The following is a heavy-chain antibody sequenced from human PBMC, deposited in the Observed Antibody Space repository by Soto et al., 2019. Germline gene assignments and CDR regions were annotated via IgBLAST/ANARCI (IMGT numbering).Heavy chain of an antibody. CDR3: AKDRVLRYFDWSRDYGMDV. J-gene: IGHJ6*02. CDR1: GFTFSSYG. V-gene: IGHV3-30*18. D-gene: IGHD3-9*01. CDR2: ISYDGSNK. Sequence: RLSCAASGFTFSSYGMHWARQAPGKGLEWVAVISYDGSNKYYADSVKGRFTISRDNSKNTLYLQMNSLRAEDTAVYYCAKDRVLRYFDWSRDYGMDVWGQGTTVTVSS.